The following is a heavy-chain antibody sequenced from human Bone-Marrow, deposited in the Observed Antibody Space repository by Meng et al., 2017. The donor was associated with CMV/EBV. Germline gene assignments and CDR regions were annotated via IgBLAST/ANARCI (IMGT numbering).Heavy chain of an antibody. Sequence: ASVKVSCKASGYTFTGYYMHWVRQAPGQGLEWMGWINPNSGGTNYAQKFQGRVTMTRDTSIRTAYMELSRLRSDDTAVYYCAREGCSSTSCPLDAFDIWGQGTMVTVSS. CDR3: AREGCSSTSCPLDAFDI. CDR1: GYTFTGYY. J-gene: IGHJ3*02. CDR2: INPNSGGT. D-gene: IGHD2-2*01. V-gene: IGHV1-2*02.